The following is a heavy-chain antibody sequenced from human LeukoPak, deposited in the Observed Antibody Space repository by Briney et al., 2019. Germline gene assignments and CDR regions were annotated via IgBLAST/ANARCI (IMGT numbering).Heavy chain of an antibody. CDR1: GFTFSSYA. V-gene: IGHV3-30-3*01. J-gene: IGHJ4*02. Sequence: PGRCLRLACAASGFTFSSYAMRWVRQAPGKGLEWVAVISYDGSNKYYADSVKGRFTISRDNYKNTLYLQMNSRRAEDTAVYYCAREGSSSWHFDYWGQGTLVTVSS. CDR3: AREGSSSWHFDY. D-gene: IGHD6-13*01. CDR2: ISYDGSNK.